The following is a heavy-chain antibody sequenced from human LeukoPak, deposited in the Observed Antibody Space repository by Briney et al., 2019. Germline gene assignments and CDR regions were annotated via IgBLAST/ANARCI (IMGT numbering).Heavy chain of an antibody. CDR3: VRDAGTYLDY. CDR1: GGSISSSSYY. J-gene: IGHJ4*02. D-gene: IGHD3-10*01. Sequence: SETLSLTCTVSGGSISSSSYYWGWIRQPPGKGLEWIGSIYYSGSTYYNPSLKSRVTISVDTSKNQFSLKLSSVTAADTAVYYCVRDAGTYLDYWGQGTLVTVSS. V-gene: IGHV4-39*01. CDR2: IYYSGST.